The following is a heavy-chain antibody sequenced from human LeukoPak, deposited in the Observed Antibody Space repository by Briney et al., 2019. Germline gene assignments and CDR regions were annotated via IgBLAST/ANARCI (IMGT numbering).Heavy chain of an antibody. J-gene: IGHJ6*02. CDR3: AKDTHDSSGYYSGTGDGMDV. Sequence: GGSLRLSCAASGFTFSSYAMSWVRQAPGKGLEWVSAISGSGGSTYYADSVKGRFTISRDNSKNTLYLQMNSLRAEDTAVYYCAKDTHDSSGYYSGTGDGMDVWGRGTTVTVSS. CDR1: GFTFSSYA. D-gene: IGHD3-22*01. CDR2: ISGSGGST. V-gene: IGHV3-23*01.